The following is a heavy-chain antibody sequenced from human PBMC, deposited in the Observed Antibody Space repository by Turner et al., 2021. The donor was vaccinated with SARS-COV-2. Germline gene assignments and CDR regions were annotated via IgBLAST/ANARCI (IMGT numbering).Heavy chain of an antibody. CDR1: GFTFSSYW. D-gene: IGHD3-3*01. Sequence: EVQLVESGGGLVQPGGSLRLSCAASGFTFSSYWMSWFRQAPGKGLEWVANINQDGSEKYYVDSVKGRFTISRDNAKNSLYLQMNSLRAEDTAVYYCARDRPQYYDFWSGYWWFDPWGQGTLVTVSS. CDR2: INQDGSEK. J-gene: IGHJ5*02. CDR3: ARDRPQYYDFWSGYWWFDP. V-gene: IGHV3-7*03.